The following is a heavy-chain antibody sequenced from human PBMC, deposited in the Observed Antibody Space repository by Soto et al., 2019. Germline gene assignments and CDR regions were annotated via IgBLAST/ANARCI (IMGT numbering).Heavy chain of an antibody. CDR1: GYTFTSYA. J-gene: IGHJ6*03. V-gene: IGHV1-3*01. D-gene: IGHD3-9*01. Sequence: ASVKVSCKASGYTFTSYAMRWVRQAPGQRLEWVGWINAGNGNTKYSQKFQGRVTITRDTSASTAYMELSSLRSEDTAVYYCARDYYDILTGYYYYYYYYMDVWGKGTTVTVSS. CDR2: INAGNGNT. CDR3: ARDYYDILTGYYYYYYYYMDV.